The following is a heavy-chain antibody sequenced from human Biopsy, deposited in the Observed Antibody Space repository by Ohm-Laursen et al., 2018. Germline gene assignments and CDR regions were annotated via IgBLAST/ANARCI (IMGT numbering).Heavy chain of an antibody. D-gene: IGHD6-6*01. V-gene: IGHV3-21*01. J-gene: IGHJ6*02. Sequence: SLSLSCAASGSSVCSNDMNWDRQAPGKGPEWILYISETSSHIYDAYSVRGRFTLARDFAKNSLYLQLNSLRVEDTAVYYCARDSSRRAREGGMDVWGQGTTVTVSS. CDR2: ISETSSHI. CDR1: GSSVCSND. CDR3: ARDSSRRAREGGMDV.